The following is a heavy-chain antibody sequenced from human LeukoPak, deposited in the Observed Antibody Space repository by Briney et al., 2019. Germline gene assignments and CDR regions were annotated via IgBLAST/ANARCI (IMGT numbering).Heavy chain of an antibody. CDR3: ARRGASSGGLDY. CDR1: GFTFSSYG. CDR2: IRYDGSNK. D-gene: IGHD6-19*01. J-gene: IGHJ4*02. V-gene: IGHV3-30*02. Sequence: PGGSLRLSCAASGFTFSSYGMHWIRQAPGKGLEWVAFIRYDGSNKYHADSVKGRFTISRDNSKNTMYLQMNSLRAEDTAVYYCARRGASSGGLDYWGQGTLVTVSS.